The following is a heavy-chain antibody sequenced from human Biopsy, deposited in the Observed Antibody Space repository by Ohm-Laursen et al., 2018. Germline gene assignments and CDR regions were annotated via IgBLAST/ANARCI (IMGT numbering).Heavy chain of an antibody. V-gene: IGHV1-58*01. CDR2: IVVGSGHT. Sequence: ASVKVSCKPSGFTFSSSAVQWVRQARGQRLEWIGWIVVGSGHTNYAQKFQERVTITRDMSTSTAYMELTSLRSEDTAVYYCAATSTLYYYYYAMDVWDQGTTITVSS. CDR3: AATSTLYYYYYAMDV. J-gene: IGHJ6*02. CDR1: GFTFSSSA.